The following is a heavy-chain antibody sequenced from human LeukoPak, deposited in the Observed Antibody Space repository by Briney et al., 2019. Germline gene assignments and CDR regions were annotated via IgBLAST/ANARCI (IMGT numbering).Heavy chain of an antibody. CDR2: ISSSSTYI. V-gene: IGHV3-21*01. CDR3: ARVRAAAGTFDY. CDR1: GFTFSSYS. D-gene: IGHD6-13*01. Sequence: GGSLRLSCAASGFTFSSYSMNWVRQTPGKGLEWVSSISSSSTYIYYADSVKGRFTISRDNAKNSLYLQMNSLRAEDTAVYYCARVRAAAGTFDYWGQGTLVTVSS. J-gene: IGHJ4*02.